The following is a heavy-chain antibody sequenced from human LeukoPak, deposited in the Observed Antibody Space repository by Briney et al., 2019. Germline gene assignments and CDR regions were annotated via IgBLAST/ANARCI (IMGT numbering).Heavy chain of an antibody. D-gene: IGHD2-21*01. J-gene: IGHJ4*02. CDR3: AKKDFGHCWVGDY. CDR2: IRYDGNHK. CDR1: GFTFSNYG. V-gene: IGHV3-30*02. Sequence: GGSLRLSCAASGFTFSNYGMHWVRQTPGKGLEWVAFIRYDGNHKYYTDSVKGRFTISRDNSKNTLYLQMNGLRAEDTAVYYCAKKDFGHCWVGDYRGPGTLVNVPS.